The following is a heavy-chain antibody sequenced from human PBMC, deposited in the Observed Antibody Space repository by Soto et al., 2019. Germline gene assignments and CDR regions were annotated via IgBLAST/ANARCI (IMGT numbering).Heavy chain of an antibody. CDR3: ARGTPIAVAGSWFDP. CDR1: GGSISSSY. CDR2: IYYSGST. V-gene: IGHV4-59*01. D-gene: IGHD6-19*01. J-gene: IGHJ5*02. Sequence: QVQLQESGPGLVKPSETLSLTCTVSGGSISSSYWSWIRQPPGKGLEWIGYIYYSGSTDYNPSLKSRVTISVDTSKNQFSLKLSSVTAADTAVYYCARGTPIAVAGSWFDPWGQGTLVTVSS.